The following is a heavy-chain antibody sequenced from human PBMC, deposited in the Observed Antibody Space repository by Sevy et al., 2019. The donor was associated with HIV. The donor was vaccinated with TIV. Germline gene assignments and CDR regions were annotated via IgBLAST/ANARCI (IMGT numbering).Heavy chain of an antibody. J-gene: IGHJ4*02. CDR2: IYYGGST. Sequence: SETLSLTCTVSGGSISNYFWSWIRQPPGKGLEWIGDIYYGGSTNYNPSLKSRVTISVDTSKNQFSLKLSSVTAADTAVYYCARESIGAVGDFDYWVQGTLVTVSS. CDR1: GGSISNYF. V-gene: IGHV4-59*12. CDR3: ARESIGAVGDFDY. D-gene: IGHD6-13*01.